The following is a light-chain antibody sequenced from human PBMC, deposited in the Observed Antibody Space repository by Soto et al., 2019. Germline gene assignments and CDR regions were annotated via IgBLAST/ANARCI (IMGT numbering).Light chain of an antibody. J-gene: IGKJ5*01. Sequence: DIQMTQSPSTLSASVGDRVTITCRASQSLNNWLAWYQQRPGKAPKLLIYGASTLERGVPSRFSGTGSGTEFTLTISSLQPDDFATYYCQQYHRASITFGQGTRLEIK. CDR1: QSLNNW. CDR3: QQYHRASIT. CDR2: GAS. V-gene: IGKV1-5*01.